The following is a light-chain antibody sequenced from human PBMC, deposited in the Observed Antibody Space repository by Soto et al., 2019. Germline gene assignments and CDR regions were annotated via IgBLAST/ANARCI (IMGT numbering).Light chain of an antibody. V-gene: IGKV3D-15*01. CDR2: GAS. CDR3: QQYNNWPPDT. J-gene: IGKJ2*01. Sequence: EMVMTQSPATLSVSPGERATLSCRASQSVSSNLAWYHQKPGQAPRLLIYGASTRATGIPARFSGSGSGTEFTLTISSLQSEDFAVYYCQQYNNWPPDTFGQGTNLEIK. CDR1: QSVSSN.